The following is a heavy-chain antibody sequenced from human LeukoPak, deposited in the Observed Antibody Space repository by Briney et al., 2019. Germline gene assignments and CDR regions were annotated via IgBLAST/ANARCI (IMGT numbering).Heavy chain of an antibody. CDR3: AREYQLLGGYMDV. Sequence: SETLSLTCTVTGGSISSSSYYWGWIRQPPGKGLEWIGSIYYSGSTYYNPSLKSRVTISVDTSKNQFSLKLSSVTAADTAVYYCAREYQLLGGYMDVWGKGTTVTVSS. CDR1: GGSISSSSYY. J-gene: IGHJ6*03. CDR2: IYYSGST. D-gene: IGHD2-2*01. V-gene: IGHV4-39*07.